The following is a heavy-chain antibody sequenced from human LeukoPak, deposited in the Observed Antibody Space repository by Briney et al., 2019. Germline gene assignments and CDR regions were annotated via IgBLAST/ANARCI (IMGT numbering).Heavy chain of an antibody. CDR3: ARDKWSGFDY. J-gene: IGHJ4*02. Sequence: SQTLSLTCTVSGGSISSGSYYWSWIRQPAGKGLEWIGRIYTSGSSNYNPSLKSRVTISVDTSKNQGSLKLSSVTAADTAVYYCARDKWSGFDYWGQGTLVTVSS. CDR2: IYTSGSS. V-gene: IGHV4-61*02. D-gene: IGHD3-3*01. CDR1: GGSISSGSYY.